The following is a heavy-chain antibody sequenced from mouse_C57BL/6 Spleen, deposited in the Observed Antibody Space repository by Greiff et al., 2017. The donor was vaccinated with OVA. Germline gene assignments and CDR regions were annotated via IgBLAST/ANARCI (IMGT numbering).Heavy chain of an antibody. CDR2: IYPGDGDT. D-gene: IGHD2-1*01. V-gene: IGHV1-80*01. CDR1: GYAFSSYW. J-gene: IGHJ4*01. Sequence: QVQLKESGAELVKPGASVKISCKASGYAFSSYWMNWVKQRPGKGLEWIGQIYPGDGDTNYNGKFKGKATLTADKSSSTAYMQLSSLTSEDSAVYFCARFDLLWAMDYWGQGTSVTVSS. CDR3: ARFDLLWAMDY.